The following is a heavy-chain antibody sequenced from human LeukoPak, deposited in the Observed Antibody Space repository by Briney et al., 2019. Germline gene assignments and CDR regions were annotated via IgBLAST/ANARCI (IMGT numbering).Heavy chain of an antibody. CDR1: GFTFDDYA. CDR2: ISGDGGST. J-gene: IGHJ4*02. D-gene: IGHD3-22*01. CDR3: AEDIAHNYYDSSGYPSG. V-gene: IGHV3-43*02. Sequence: PGGSLRLSCAASGFTFDDYAMHWVRQAPGKGLEWVSLISGDGGSTYYADSVKGRFTISRDNSKNSLYLQMNSLRTEDTALYYCAEDIAHNYYDSSGYPSGWGQGTLVTVSS.